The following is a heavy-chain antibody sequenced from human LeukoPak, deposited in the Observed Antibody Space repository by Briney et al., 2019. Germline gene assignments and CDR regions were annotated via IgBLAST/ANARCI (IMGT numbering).Heavy chain of an antibody. CDR3: ARGGFWSGNGMDV. CDR1: EFTFSSYG. CDR2: LYIAGST. J-gene: IGHJ6*02. Sequence: GGSLRLSCAASEFTFSSYGMHWVRQAPGKGLKWVSVLYIAGSTYYADSVKGRFTISRDNSKNTLYLQMNSLSVEDTAIYYCARGGFWSGNGMDVWGQGTTVIVSS. V-gene: IGHV3-66*01. D-gene: IGHD3-3*01.